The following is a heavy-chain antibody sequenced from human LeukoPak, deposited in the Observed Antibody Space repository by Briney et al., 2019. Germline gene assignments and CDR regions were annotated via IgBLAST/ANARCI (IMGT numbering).Heavy chain of an antibody. Sequence: GESLKISCKGSGYSFTSYWIGWVRQMPGKGLEWMGIIYPGDSDTRYSPSFQGQVTISADKSISTAYLQWSSLKASDTAMYYCARQGGSYLYYYYMDVWGKGTTVTASS. J-gene: IGHJ6*03. CDR1: GYSFTSYW. D-gene: IGHD1-26*01. CDR3: ARQGGSYLYYYYMDV. V-gene: IGHV5-51*01. CDR2: IYPGDSDT.